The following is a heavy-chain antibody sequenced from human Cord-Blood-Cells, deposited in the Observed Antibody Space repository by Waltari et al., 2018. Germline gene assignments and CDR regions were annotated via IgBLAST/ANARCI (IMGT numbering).Heavy chain of an antibody. V-gene: IGHV4-34*01. D-gene: IGHD2-15*01. CDR1: GGSFSGYY. J-gene: IGHJ5*02. Sequence: QVQLQQWGAGLLKPSETLSLTCAVYGGSFSGYYWSWIRQPPGKGLEWIREINHSGSTNYNPSLKSRVTISVDTSKNQFSLKLSSVTAADTAVYYCARVVYCSGGSCYSGWFDPWGQGTLVTVSS. CDR2: INHSGST. CDR3: ARVVYCSGGSCYSGWFDP.